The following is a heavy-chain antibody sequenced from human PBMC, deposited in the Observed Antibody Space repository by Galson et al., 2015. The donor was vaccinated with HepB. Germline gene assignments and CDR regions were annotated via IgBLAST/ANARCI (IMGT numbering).Heavy chain of an antibody. Sequence: SLRLSCAASGFTFSSYSMNWVRQAPGKGLEWVSYISSSSSTIYYADSVKGRFTISRDNAKNSLYLQMNSLRDEDTAVYYCARVAAGWMHCSGGSCYPMTLGVEDYYYYGMDVWGQGTTVTVSS. D-gene: IGHD2-15*01. CDR2: ISSSSSTI. V-gene: IGHV3-48*02. CDR1: GFTFSSYS. CDR3: ARVAAGWMHCSGGSCYPMTLGVEDYYYYGMDV. J-gene: IGHJ6*02.